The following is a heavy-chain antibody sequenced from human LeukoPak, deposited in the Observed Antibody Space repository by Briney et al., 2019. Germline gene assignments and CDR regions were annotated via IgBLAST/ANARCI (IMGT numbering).Heavy chain of an antibody. CDR3: ARDSNLSYDFWSGYRSYYGMDV. J-gene: IGHJ6*02. V-gene: IGHV1-18*01. CDR2: MSAYNGNT. Sequence: ASVKVSCKASGGTFSSYAISWVRQAPGQGLEWMGWMSAYNGNTNYAQKLQGRVTMTTDTSTSTAYMELRSLRSDDTAVYYCARDSNLSYDFWSGYRSYYGMDVWGQGTTVTVSS. D-gene: IGHD3-3*01. CDR1: GGTFSSYA.